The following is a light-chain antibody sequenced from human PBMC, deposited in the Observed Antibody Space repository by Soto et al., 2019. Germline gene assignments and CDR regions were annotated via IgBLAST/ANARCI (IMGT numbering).Light chain of an antibody. Sequence: ALTQPASVSGSPGQSITISCTGTSSDVGSCSYVSWYQQHPGKAPKLMIYEVSNRPSGLSNRFSGSKSGNTASLTISGLQAEDEADYYCSSCTSSNTLYVFGSGTKVTVL. CDR2: EVS. J-gene: IGLJ1*01. CDR1: SSDVGSCSY. V-gene: IGLV2-14*01. CDR3: SSCTSSNTLYV.